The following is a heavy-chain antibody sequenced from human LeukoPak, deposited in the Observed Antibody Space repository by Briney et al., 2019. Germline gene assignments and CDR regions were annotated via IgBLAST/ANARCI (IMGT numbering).Heavy chain of an antibody. J-gene: IGHJ5*02. CDR3: AREREDPNWFDP. D-gene: IGHD1-26*01. CDR1: GFTFSSYG. V-gene: IGHV3-33*01. CDR2: IWYDGSNK. Sequence: PGRSLRLSCAASGFTFSSYGTHWVRQAPGKGLEWVAVIWYDGSNKYYADSVKGRFTISRDNSKNTLYLQMNSLRAEDTAVYYCAREREDPNWFDPWGQGTLVTVSS.